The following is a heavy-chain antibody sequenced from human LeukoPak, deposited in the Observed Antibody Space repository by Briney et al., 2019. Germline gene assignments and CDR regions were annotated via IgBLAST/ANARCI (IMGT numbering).Heavy chain of an antibody. J-gene: IGHJ4*02. D-gene: IGHD5-18*01. Sequence: ASVKVSCKASGYTFTSYYIHWVRQAPGQGLEWMGIINPSGGSTSYAQKFQGRVTMTRDTSTSTVYMELSSLRSEDTAVYYCARAHPIQLWLDYWGQGTLVTVSS. V-gene: IGHV1-46*01. CDR2: INPSGGST. CDR1: GYTFTSYY. CDR3: ARAHPIQLWLDY.